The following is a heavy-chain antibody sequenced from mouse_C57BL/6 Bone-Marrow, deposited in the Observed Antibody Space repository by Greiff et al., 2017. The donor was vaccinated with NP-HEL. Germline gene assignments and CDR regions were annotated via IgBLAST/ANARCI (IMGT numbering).Heavy chain of an antibody. J-gene: IGHJ1*03. Sequence: VMLVESGPGLVAPSQSLSITCTVSGFSLTSYAISWVRQPPGKGLEWLGVIWTGGGTNYNSALKSRLSISKDNSKSQVFLKMNSLQTDDTARYYCARRSDDYGDWYFDVWGTGTTVTVSS. CDR3: ARRSDDYGDWYFDV. D-gene: IGHD2-4*01. CDR2: IWTGGGT. V-gene: IGHV2-9-1*01. CDR1: GFSLTSYA.